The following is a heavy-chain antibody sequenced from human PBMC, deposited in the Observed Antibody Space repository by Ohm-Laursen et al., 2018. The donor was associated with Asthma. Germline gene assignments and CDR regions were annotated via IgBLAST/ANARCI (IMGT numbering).Heavy chain of an antibody. CDR1: GFTVSNTY. V-gene: IGHV3-53*01. CDR2: IYSDGST. J-gene: IGHJ6*02. Sequence: SLRLSCSASGFTVSNTYMSWVRQAPGRGLEWVSIIYSDGSTYYADSVKGRFTISRDSSKNTLYLQMNSLRAEDTAVYYCVRGGGIAARHYFGMDVWGQGTTVTVSS. D-gene: IGHD6-6*01. CDR3: VRGGGIAARHYFGMDV.